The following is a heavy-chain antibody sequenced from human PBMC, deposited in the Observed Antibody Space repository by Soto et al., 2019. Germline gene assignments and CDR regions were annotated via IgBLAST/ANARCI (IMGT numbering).Heavy chain of an antibody. CDR1: GFTFSSYG. V-gene: IGHV3-23*01. D-gene: IGHD1-1*01. CDR3: AKDQGTGYYYYYYGMDV. J-gene: IGHJ6*02. Sequence: PGGSLRLSCAASGFTFSSYGMHWVRQAPGKGLEWVSAISGSGGSTYYADSVKGRFTISRDNSKNTLYLQMNSLRAEDMAVYYCAKDQGTGYYYYYYGMDVWGQGTTVTVSS. CDR2: ISGSGGST.